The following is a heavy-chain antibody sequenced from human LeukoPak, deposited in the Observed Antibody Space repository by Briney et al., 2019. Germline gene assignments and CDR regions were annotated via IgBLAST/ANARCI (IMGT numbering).Heavy chain of an antibody. D-gene: IGHD3-22*01. CDR3: ATSPLPLYYDSSGYYQNWFDP. J-gene: IGHJ5*02. CDR2: IYYSGST. CDR1: GGSISSYY. V-gene: IGHV4-59*01. Sequence: PSETLSLTCTVSGGSISSYYWSWIRQPPGKGLEWIGYIYYSGSTNYNPSLKSRFTISVDTSKNQFSLKLSSVTAADTAVYYCATSPLPLYYDSSGYYQNWFDPWGQGTLVTVSS.